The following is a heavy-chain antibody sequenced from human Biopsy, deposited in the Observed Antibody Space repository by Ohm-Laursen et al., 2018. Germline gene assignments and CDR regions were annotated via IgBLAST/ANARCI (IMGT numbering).Heavy chain of an antibody. Sequence: GTLSLTCTVSGDSISSDFWSWIRQTPGKGLEWIGSISYTGDTNYNPSLESRITISLDTSKNQFSLMLSSVTAADTAVYYCARSNGYGDYRFDDWGQGTLVTVAS. CDR3: ARSNGYGDYRFDD. V-gene: IGHV4-59*01. CDR2: ISYTGDT. J-gene: IGHJ4*02. D-gene: IGHD4-11*01. CDR1: GDSISSDF.